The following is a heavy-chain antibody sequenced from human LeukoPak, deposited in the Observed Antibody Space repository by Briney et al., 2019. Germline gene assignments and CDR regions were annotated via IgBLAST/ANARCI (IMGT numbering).Heavy chain of an antibody. Sequence: SSETLSLTCVVYGGSFSGYYWSWIRQPPGEGLEWIGEIDHSGSTSYNPSLKSRVTISVDTSKNQFSLKLSSVTAADTAVYYCARLGSSPGYYYYYMDVWGKGTTVTVSS. V-gene: IGHV4-34*01. J-gene: IGHJ6*03. CDR1: GGSFSGYY. D-gene: IGHD3-10*01. CDR3: ARLGSSPGYYYYYMDV. CDR2: IDHSGST.